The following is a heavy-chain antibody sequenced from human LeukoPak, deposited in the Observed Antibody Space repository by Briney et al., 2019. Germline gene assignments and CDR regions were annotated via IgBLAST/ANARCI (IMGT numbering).Heavy chain of an antibody. CDR2: ISYDGSNK. J-gene: IGHJ6*02. V-gene: IGHV3-30*04. Sequence: PGRSLRLSCAASGFTFSSYAMHWVRQAPGKGLEWVAVISYDGSNKYYADSVKGRFTISRDNSKNTLYLQMNSLRAEDTAVYYCARGYSGYVYYYGMDVWGQGTTVTVSS. D-gene: IGHD5-12*01. CDR3: ARGYSGYVYYYGMDV. CDR1: GFTFSSYA.